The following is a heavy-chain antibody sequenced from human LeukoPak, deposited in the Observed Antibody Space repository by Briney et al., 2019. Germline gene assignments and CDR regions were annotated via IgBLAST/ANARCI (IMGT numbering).Heavy chain of an antibody. J-gene: IGHJ6*03. CDR1: GYAFTSYA. Sequence: ASVKVSCKASGYAFTSYAMHWVRQAPGQRLEWMGWINAGNGNTKYSQKFQGRVTITRDTSASTAYMELSSLRSEDTAVYYCARVGCSSTSCYTVSYYYYMDVWGKGTTVTVSS. CDR2: INAGNGNT. CDR3: ARVGCSSTSCYTVSYYYYMDV. V-gene: IGHV1-3*01. D-gene: IGHD2-2*02.